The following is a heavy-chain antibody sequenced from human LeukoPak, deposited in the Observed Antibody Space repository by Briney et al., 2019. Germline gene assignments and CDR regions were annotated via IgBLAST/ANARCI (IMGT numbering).Heavy chain of an antibody. V-gene: IGHV3-11*06. CDR2: ISGSSSYT. CDR1: GFTFSDSY. Sequence: PGGSLRLSCAAPGFTFSDSYTSWIRQAPGKGLEWGSYISGSSSYTNYADSVKGRFTISRDNAKNSLYLQMNSLRGEDTAVYYCARDHCSGGRCYPLDYWGQGTLVTVSS. CDR3: ARDHCSGGRCYPLDY. J-gene: IGHJ4*02. D-gene: IGHD2-15*01.